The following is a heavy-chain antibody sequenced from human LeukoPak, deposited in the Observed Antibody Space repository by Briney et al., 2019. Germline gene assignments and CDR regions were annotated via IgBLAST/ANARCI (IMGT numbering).Heavy chain of an antibody. CDR3: ARGNIAVTGPGVFYYYGMDV. CDR2: VFHTGST. Sequence: PSETLSLTCTVSRGSIISYYWSWIRQSPGKGLEWIGYVFHTGSTNYNPSLRSRVTMSVDTSRSQFSLEVRSVTAADTGVYFRARGNIAVTGPGVFYYYGMDVWGQGTTVTVSS. V-gene: IGHV4-59*01. CDR1: RGSIISYY. D-gene: IGHD6-19*01. J-gene: IGHJ6*02.